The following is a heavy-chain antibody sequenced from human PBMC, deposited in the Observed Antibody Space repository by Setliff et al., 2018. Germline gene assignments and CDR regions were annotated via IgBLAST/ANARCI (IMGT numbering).Heavy chain of an antibody. CDR1: GGTFSSYA. D-gene: IGHD3-10*01. Sequence: ASVKVSCKASGGTFSSYAISWVRQAPGQGLEWMGGIIPIFGTANYAQKFQGRVTITADESTSTAYMELSSLRSEDTAVYYCARGGVGDDAFDIWGQGTMGTVS. CDR3: ARGGVGDDAFDI. J-gene: IGHJ3*02. V-gene: IGHV1-69*13. CDR2: IIPIFGTA.